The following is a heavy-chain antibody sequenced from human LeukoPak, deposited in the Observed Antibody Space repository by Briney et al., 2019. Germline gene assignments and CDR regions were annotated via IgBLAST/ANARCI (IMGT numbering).Heavy chain of an antibody. D-gene: IGHD2-2*01. CDR1: GGSISSYY. CDR3: ARRLGYCSSTSCPITAFDI. V-gene: IGHV4-4*07. Sequence: PSETLSLTCTVSGGSISSYYWSWIRQPAGKGLEWIGRIYTSGSTNYNPSLKSRVTMSVDTSKNQFSLKPSSVTAADTAVYYCARRLGYCSSTSCPITAFDIWGQGTMVTVSS. J-gene: IGHJ3*02. CDR2: IYTSGST.